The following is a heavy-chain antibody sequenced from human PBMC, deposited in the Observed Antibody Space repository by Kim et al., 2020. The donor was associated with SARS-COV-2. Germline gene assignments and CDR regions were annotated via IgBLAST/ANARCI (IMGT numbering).Heavy chain of an antibody. J-gene: IGHJ4*02. CDR2: T. D-gene: IGHD1-1*01. CDR3: ATAERTDAEFDF. V-gene: IGHV1-3*01. Sequence: TRYAQRLQGRVTITKATSASTAYMELSSLRSEDLAVYFCATAERTDAEFDFWGQGTLVTVSS.